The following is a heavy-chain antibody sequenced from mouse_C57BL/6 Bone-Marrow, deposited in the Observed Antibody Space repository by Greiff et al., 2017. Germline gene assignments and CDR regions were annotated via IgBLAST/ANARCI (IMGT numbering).Heavy chain of an antibody. CDR3: ASYYYGSSQYYFDY. CDR1: GYTFTSYW. Sequence: QVQLQQPGAELVKPGASVKMSCKASGYTFTSYWITWVKQRPGQGLEWIGDIYPGSGSTNYNEKFKSKATLTVDTSSSPAYMQLSSLTSEYSAVYYCASYYYGSSQYYFDYWGQGTTLTVSS. D-gene: IGHD1-1*01. J-gene: IGHJ2*01. CDR2: IYPGSGST. V-gene: IGHV1-55*01.